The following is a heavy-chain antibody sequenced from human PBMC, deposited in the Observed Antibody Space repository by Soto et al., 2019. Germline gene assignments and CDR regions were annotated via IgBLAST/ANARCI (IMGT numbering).Heavy chain of an antibody. J-gene: IGHJ4*02. CDR3: AKDRYSGTYPTDFDY. Sequence: PGGSLRLSCAASGFTFSDYYMSWIRQAPGKGLEWVALISYDGGNEKYTESVKDRFTISRDDSHNVAYLQMSSLRTEDTAMYYCAKDRYSGTYPTDFDYWGQGSLVTVSS. CDR1: GFTFSDYY. V-gene: IGHV3-30*18. D-gene: IGHD1-26*01. CDR2: ISYDGGNE.